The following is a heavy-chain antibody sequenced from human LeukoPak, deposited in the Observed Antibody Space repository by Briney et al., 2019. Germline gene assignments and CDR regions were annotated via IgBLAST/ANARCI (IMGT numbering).Heavy chain of an antibody. D-gene: IGHD3-3*01. CDR1: GFTFSSYA. J-gene: IGHJ4*02. CDR2: ISYDGSNK. V-gene: IGHV3-30-3*01. Sequence: GGSLRLSCAASGFTFSSYAMHWVRQAPGKGLEWVAVISYDGSNKYYADSVEGRFTISRDNSKNTLYLQMNSLRAEDTAVYYCARDRRDDFWSGYPDYWGQGTLVTVSS. CDR3: ARDRRDDFWSGYPDY.